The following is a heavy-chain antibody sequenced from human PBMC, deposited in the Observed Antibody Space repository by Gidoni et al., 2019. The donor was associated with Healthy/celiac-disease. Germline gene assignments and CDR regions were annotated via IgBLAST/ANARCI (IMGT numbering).Heavy chain of an antibody. CDR2: ISSISSYI. V-gene: IGHV3-21*01. J-gene: IGHJ4*02. Sequence: EVQLVESGGGLVKPGGSLRLSGAAYGFTVSSYSMNWVRQAPGKGLEWVSSISSISSYISYADSVKGRFTISRDNAKNSLYLQMNSLRAEDTAVYYCARDRDYGGNPFDYWGQGTLVTVSS. CDR3: ARDRDYGGNPFDY. CDR1: GFTVSSYS. D-gene: IGHD4-17*01.